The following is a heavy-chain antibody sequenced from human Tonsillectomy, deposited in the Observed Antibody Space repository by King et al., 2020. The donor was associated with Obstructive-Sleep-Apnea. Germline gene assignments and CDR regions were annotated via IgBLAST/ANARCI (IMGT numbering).Heavy chain of an antibody. J-gene: IGHJ4*02. D-gene: IGHD6-13*01. CDR2: ISWNSGSI. CDR1: GFTFDDYA. V-gene: IGHV3-9*01. Sequence: VQLVESGGGLVQPGRSLRLSCAASGFTFDDYAMHWVRQAPGKGLEWVSGISWNSGSIGYADSVKGRFTISRDNAKNSLYLQMNSLRAEDTALYYCAKDMKESASSSWYYFDYWGQGTLVTVSS. CDR3: AKDMKESASSSWYYFDY.